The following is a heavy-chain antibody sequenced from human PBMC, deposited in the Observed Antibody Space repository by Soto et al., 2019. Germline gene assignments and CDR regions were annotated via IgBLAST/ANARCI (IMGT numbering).Heavy chain of an antibody. CDR1: GGSISSGDYY. Sequence: SETLSLTCTVSGGSISSGDYYWSWIRQPPGKGLEWIGYIYYSGSTYYNPSLKSRVTISVDTSKNQFSLKLSSVTAADTAVYYCAREYSSSSPYFDYWGQGTLVTVSS. V-gene: IGHV4-30-4*01. J-gene: IGHJ4*02. CDR2: IYYSGST. CDR3: AREYSSSSPYFDY. D-gene: IGHD6-6*01.